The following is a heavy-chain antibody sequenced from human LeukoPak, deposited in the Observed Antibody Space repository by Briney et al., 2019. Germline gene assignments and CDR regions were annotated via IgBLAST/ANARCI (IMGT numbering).Heavy chain of an antibody. D-gene: IGHD6-19*01. CDR1: GFTFSSYW. J-gene: IGHJ4*02. Sequence: GGSLRLSCAASGFTFSSYWMSWVRQAAGKGLEWVANIKQDGSEKYYVDSVKGRFTISRDNAKNSLYLQMNSLRAEDTAVYYCARGPGYSSGWFPGVYWGQGTLVTVSS. V-gene: IGHV3-7*01. CDR3: ARGPGYSSGWFPGVY. CDR2: IKQDGSEK.